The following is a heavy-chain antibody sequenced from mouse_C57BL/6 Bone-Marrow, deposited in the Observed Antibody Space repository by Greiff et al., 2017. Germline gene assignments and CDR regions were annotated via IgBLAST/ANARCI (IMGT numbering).Heavy chain of an antibody. CDR3: TSRYDYYGSSFDY. J-gene: IGHJ2*01. V-gene: IGHV1-5*01. CDR2: IYPGNSDT. D-gene: IGHD1-1*01. Sequence: SGTVLARPGASVKMSCKTSGYTFTSYWMHWVRQRPGQGLEWIGAIYPGNSDTSYNQKFKGQVKLTAVTSASTAYMELSSMTKEDSAVYYCTSRYDYYGSSFDYWGQGTTLTVSS. CDR1: GYTFTSYW.